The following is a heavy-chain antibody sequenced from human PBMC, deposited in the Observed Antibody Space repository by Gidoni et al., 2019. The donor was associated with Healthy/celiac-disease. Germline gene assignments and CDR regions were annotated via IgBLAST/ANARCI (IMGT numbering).Heavy chain of an antibody. Sequence: QLQLEESGPGLVKPSETLSLTCTVSGGSISSNSYYWGWIRQPPGKGLEWIGSIYYSGSTYFNSSLKSRVTISVDTSKTQFSLKLRSVSATDTAVYYCARQQVRGVIGWFDTWGQGTLVTVSS. CDR2: IYYSGST. V-gene: IGHV4-39*01. CDR1: GGSISSNSYY. J-gene: IGHJ5*02. CDR3: ARQQVRGVIGWFDT. D-gene: IGHD2-2*01.